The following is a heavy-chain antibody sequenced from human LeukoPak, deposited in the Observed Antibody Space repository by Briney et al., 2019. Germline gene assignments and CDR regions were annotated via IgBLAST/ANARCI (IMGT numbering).Heavy chain of an antibody. CDR1: GFTFSTYA. V-gene: IGHV3-30*18. CDR3: AKDFYDTSANGAFDI. CDR2: ISYDGTNK. Sequence: GGSLRLSCVASGFTFSTYAMHWVRQAPGTGLEWVAVISYDGTNKYYADSLKGRFTISRDNSKNTMYLQVNSLRPGDTAVYYSAKDFYDTSANGAFDIWGHGTMVSVSS. J-gene: IGHJ3*02. D-gene: IGHD2/OR15-2a*01.